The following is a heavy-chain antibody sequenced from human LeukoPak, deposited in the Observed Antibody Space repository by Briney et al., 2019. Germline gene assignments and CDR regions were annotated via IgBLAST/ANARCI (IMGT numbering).Heavy chain of an antibody. Sequence: SETLSLTCTVPGDSISSYYWTWIRQPAGKGLEWIGRMFNSERSDYNPSLKSRVTISVDKSKNQFSLKLSSVTAADTAVYYCARDRAVVNAMQVVFDVWGQGTMVTVSS. J-gene: IGHJ3*01. CDR3: ARDRAVVNAMQVVFDV. V-gene: IGHV4-4*07. CDR2: MFNSERS. D-gene: IGHD2-21*01. CDR1: GDSISSYY.